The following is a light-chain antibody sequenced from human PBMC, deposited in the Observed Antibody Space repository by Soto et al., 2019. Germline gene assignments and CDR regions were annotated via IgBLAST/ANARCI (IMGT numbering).Light chain of an antibody. CDR1: QSFNSIY. V-gene: IGKV3-20*01. CDR3: QQYGNSPMT. J-gene: IGKJ5*01. CDR2: GAS. Sequence: EFVLTQSPGTLSLSPGERTTLSCRASQSFNSIYLAWYQQKPGQAPRLLIYGASSRATGIPDRFSGSGSGTDFTLTISRLEPGDFALYYCQQYGNSPMTFGQGTRLEI.